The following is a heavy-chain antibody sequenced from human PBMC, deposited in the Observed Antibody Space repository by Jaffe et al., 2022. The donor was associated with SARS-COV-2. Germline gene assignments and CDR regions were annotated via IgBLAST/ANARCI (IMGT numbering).Heavy chain of an antibody. D-gene: IGHD1-1*01. Sequence: EVQLVQSGAEVKKPGESLRISCKASGYSFTAYWITWVRQMPGKGLEWMGTVNPSNSYTKYSPSFEGHVTMSADKSIRTAYIQWSTLKASDTAMYYCARGSTNFFDPWGQGTLVTVSS. CDR1: GYSFTAYW. J-gene: IGHJ5*02. V-gene: IGHV5-10-1*03. CDR2: VNPSNSYT. CDR3: ARGSTNFFDP.